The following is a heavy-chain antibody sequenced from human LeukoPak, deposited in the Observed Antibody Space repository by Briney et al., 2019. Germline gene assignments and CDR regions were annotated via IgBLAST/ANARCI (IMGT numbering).Heavy chain of an antibody. CDR1: GFTFSSYS. CDR2: ISSSSSYI. V-gene: IGHV3-21*01. Sequence: GGSLRLSCAASGFTFSSYSMNWVRQAPGKGLEWVSSISSSSSYIYYADSVKGRFTISRDNAKNSLYLQMNSLRAEDTAVYYCASGYSSTSCYAYWGQGTLVTVSS. CDR3: ASGYSSTSCYAY. D-gene: IGHD2-2*01. J-gene: IGHJ4*02.